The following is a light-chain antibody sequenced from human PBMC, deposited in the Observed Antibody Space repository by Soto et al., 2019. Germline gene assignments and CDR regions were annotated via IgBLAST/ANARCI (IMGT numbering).Light chain of an antibody. J-gene: IGKJ1*01. CDR1: QSVSSY. Sequence: GLAQSKAALSLSPGERATLSCRASQSVSSYLAWYQQKPGQAPRLLIYGASSRATGIPDRFSGSGSGTDFTLTFSRLEPEDFAVYYCQQYCSSGTFGQGTKVDIK. CDR3: QQYCSSGT. CDR2: GAS. V-gene: IGKV3-20*01.